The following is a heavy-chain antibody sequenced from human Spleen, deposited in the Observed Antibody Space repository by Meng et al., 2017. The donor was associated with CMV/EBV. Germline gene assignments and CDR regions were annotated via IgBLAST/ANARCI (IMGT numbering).Heavy chain of an antibody. CDR3: ARVSLGTDAFDI. V-gene: IGHV3-66*02. D-gene: IGHD7-27*01. CDR1: GFTFSTYS. Sequence: GGSLRLSCAASGFTFSTYSMNWVRQAPGKGLEWVSVIYSGGSTYYADSVKGRFTISRDNSKNTLYLQMNSLRAEDTAVYYCARVSLGTDAFDIWGQGTMVTVSS. CDR2: IYSGGST. J-gene: IGHJ3*02.